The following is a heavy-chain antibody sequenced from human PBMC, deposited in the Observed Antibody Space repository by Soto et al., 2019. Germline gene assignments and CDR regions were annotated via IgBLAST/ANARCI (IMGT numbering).Heavy chain of an antibody. CDR2: ISYDGSNK. J-gene: IGHJ6*02. D-gene: IGHD2-15*01. V-gene: IGHV3-30*03. CDR3: RGGSSSSVLDF. CDR1: GFTFSSYG. Sequence: PGGSLRLSCAASGFTFSSYGMHWVRQAPGKGLEWVAVISYDGSNKYYADSVKGRFTISRDNSKNTLYLQMNSLRAEDTAVYYCRGGSSSSVLDFSGQGSTVIGSS.